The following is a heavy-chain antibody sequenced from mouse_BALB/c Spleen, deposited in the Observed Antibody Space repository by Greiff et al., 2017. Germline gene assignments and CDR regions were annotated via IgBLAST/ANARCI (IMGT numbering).Heavy chain of an antibody. CDR2: INPSNGRT. J-gene: IGHJ4*01. Sequence: QVQLQQSGAELVKPGASVKLSCKASGYTFTSYWMHWVKQRPGQGLEWIGEINPSNGRTNYNEKFKSKATLTVDKSSSTAYMQLSSLTSEDSAVYYCARSQNYGSSYGAMDYWGQGTSVTVSS. D-gene: IGHD1-1*01. CDR3: ARSQNYGSSYGAMDY. V-gene: IGHV1S81*02. CDR1: GYTFTSYW.